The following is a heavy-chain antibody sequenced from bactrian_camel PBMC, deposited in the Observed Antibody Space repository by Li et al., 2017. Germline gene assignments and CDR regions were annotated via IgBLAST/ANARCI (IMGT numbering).Heavy chain of an antibody. D-gene: IGHD3*01. CDR1: GHSRGSNC. V-gene: IGHV3S45*01. CDR3: AALCRGQWDSPDCTY. CDR2: IRRDGGET. Sequence: HVQLVESGGGSVQAGGSLRLSCVVSGHSRGSNCVGWYRLPPGRAPAEREGIAAIRRDGGETWYAASVKGRFTISRDARKNIMYLQMSGLKPEDTAIYYCAALCRGQWDSPDCTYWGQGTQVTVS. J-gene: IGHJ4*01.